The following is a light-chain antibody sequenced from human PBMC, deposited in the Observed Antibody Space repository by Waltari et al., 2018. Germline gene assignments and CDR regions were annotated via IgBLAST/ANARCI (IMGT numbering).Light chain of an antibody. V-gene: IGLV1-40*01. J-gene: IGLJ1*01. CDR1: SSNIGAGYG. CDR2: RNT. CDR3: QAYESNLRGFYV. Sequence: QSVLTQPPSLSGAPGQRVPISCTGSSSNIGAGYGVQWYQQFPGTAPKLLIYRNTTGPSGCPARFSGSKTGTSASLTITGIQAENEADYYCQAYESNLRGFYVCGTGTKVTV.